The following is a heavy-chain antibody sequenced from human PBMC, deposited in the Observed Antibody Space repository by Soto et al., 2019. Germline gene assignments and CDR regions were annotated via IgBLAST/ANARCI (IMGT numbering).Heavy chain of an antibody. Sequence: GGSLRLSCAASGFTFSSYAMSWVRQAPGKGLEWVSAISGSGGSTYYADSVKGRFTISRDNSKNTLYLQMNSLRAEDTAVYYCAKTHSTVTDYYYGMDVWGQGTTVTVSS. J-gene: IGHJ6*02. V-gene: IGHV3-23*01. CDR3: AKTHSTVTDYYYGMDV. CDR1: GFTFSSYA. CDR2: ISGSGGST. D-gene: IGHD4-17*01.